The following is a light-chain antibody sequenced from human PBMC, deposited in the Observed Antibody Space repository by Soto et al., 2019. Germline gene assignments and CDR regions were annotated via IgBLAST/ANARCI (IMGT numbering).Light chain of an antibody. CDR3: QQRYSTPRT. Sequence: DIQMTQSPSSLSASVGDRVTITCRASQSISSYLDWYQQKPRKAPNLLIYAASSLHSGVPSRFSGSGSGKDLILTISGQQPEDFETYYGQQRYSTPRTVRQGTKVDIK. CDR1: QSISSY. CDR2: AAS. J-gene: IGKJ1*01. V-gene: IGKV1-39*01.